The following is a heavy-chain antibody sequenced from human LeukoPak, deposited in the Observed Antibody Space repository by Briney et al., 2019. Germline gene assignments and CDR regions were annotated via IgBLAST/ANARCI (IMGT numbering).Heavy chain of an antibody. Sequence: SETLSLTCTVSGGSISSYYWSWIRQPPGKGLEWIGYIYYSGSTNYNPSLKSRVTISVDTSKNQFSLKLSSVTAADTAVYYCASSTYYYGSGSYYNEGGGLDYWGQGTLVTVSS. CDR3: ASSTYYYGSGSYYNEGGGLDY. V-gene: IGHV4-59*01. D-gene: IGHD3-10*01. CDR2: IYYSGST. J-gene: IGHJ4*02. CDR1: GGSISSYY.